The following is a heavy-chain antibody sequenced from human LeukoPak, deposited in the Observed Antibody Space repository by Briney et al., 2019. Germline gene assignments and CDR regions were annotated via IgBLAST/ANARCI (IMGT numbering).Heavy chain of an antibody. CDR2: ISAYNGNT. D-gene: IGHD3-22*01. CDR1: GHTFTSYG. V-gene: IGHV1-18*01. J-gene: IGHJ4*02. Sequence: ASVKVSSKASGHTFTSYGISWVRQAPGQGLEWMGWISAYNGNTNYVQKLQGRVTMTTDTSTSTAYMELRSLRSDDTAVYYCARGDYYDSSGYYRFDYWGQGTLVTVSS. CDR3: ARGDYYDSSGYYRFDY.